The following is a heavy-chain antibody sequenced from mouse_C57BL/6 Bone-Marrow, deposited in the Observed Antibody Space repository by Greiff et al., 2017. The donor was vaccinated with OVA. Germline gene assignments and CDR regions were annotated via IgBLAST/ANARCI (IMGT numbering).Heavy chain of an antibody. V-gene: IGHV1-55*01. Sequence: VQLQQPGAELVKPGASVKMSCKASGYTFTSYWITWVKQRPGQGLEWIGDIYPGSGSTNYNEKFKSKATLTVDTSSSTAYMQLSSLTSEDSAVYYCARSAYYSNYPFAYWGQGTLVTVSA. CDR3: ARSAYYSNYPFAY. CDR2: IYPGSGST. CDR1: GYTFTSYW. D-gene: IGHD2-5*01. J-gene: IGHJ3*01.